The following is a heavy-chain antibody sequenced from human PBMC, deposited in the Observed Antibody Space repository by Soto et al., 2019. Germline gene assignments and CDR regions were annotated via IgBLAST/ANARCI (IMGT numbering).Heavy chain of an antibody. D-gene: IGHD3-22*01. Sequence: SETLSLTCTVSGVSISSYYWSWIRQPPGKGLEWIGYIYYSGSTYYNPSLKSRVTISVDTSRNQFSLKLSSVTAADTAVYYCARGRNYDSSGYLYWGQGTLVTVSS. CDR3: ARGRNYDSSGYLY. V-gene: IGHV4-59*08. CDR1: GVSISSYY. J-gene: IGHJ4*02. CDR2: IYYSGST.